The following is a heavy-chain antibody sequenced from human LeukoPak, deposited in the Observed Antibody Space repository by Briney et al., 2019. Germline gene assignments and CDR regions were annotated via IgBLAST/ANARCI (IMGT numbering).Heavy chain of an antibody. Sequence: GRSLRLSCAASGFTFDDYAIHWVRQAPGKGLEWVSGISWNSGSIGYADSVKGRFPISRDNAKNSLYLQMNSLRAEDTALYYCAKGEWELLEQNFDYWGQGTLVTVSS. D-gene: IGHD1-26*01. CDR1: GFTFDDYA. CDR2: ISWNSGSI. J-gene: IGHJ4*02. CDR3: AKGEWELLEQNFDY. V-gene: IGHV3-9*01.